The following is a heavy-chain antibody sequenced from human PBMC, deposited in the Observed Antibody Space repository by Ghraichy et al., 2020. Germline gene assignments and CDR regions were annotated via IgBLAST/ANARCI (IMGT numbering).Heavy chain of an antibody. CDR2: ISGSGGST. J-gene: IGHJ4*02. V-gene: IGHV3-23*01. Sequence: GGSLRLSCAASGFTFSSYAMSWVRQAPGKGLEWVSCISGSGGSTYYADSVKGRFTISRDNSKNTLYLQMNSLRAEDTAVYYCAKANIAADLGPRSSFDYWGQGPLVTVSS. CDR1: GFTFSSYA. D-gene: IGHD6-13*01. CDR3: AKANIAADLGPRSSFDY.